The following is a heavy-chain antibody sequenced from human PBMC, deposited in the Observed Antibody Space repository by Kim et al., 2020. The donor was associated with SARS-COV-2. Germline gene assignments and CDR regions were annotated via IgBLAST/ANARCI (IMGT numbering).Heavy chain of an antibody. CDR1: GGTFSSYA. V-gene: IGHV1-69*13. CDR2: IIPIFGTA. J-gene: IGHJ6*02. CDR3: ARDLDGIAAAGTSYYGMDV. Sequence: SVKVSCKASGGTFSSYAISWVRQAPGQGLEWMGGIIPIFGTANYAQKFQGRVTITADESTSTAYMELSSLRSEDTAVYYCARDLDGIAAAGTSYYGMDVWGQGTTVTVSS. D-gene: IGHD6-13*01.